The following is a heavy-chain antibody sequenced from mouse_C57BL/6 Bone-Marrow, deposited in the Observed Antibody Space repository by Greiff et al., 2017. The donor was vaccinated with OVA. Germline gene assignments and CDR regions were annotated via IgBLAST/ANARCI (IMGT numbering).Heavy chain of an antibody. CDR1: GYTFTSYW. Sequence: QVQLKQPGAELVKPGASVKMSCKASGYTFTSYWITWVKQRPGQGLEWIGDIYPGSGSTNYNEKFKSKATLTVDTSSSTAYMQLSSLTAEDSAVYYCAYYYGSRDYWGQGTTLTVSS. V-gene: IGHV1-55*01. CDR3: AYYYGSRDY. D-gene: IGHD1-1*01. CDR2: IYPGSGST. J-gene: IGHJ2*01.